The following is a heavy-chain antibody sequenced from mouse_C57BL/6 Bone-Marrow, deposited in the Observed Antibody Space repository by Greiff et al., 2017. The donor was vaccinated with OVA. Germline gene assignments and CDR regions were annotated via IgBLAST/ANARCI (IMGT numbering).Heavy chain of an antibody. J-gene: IGHJ3*01. CDR3: ARQLRAWFAY. CDR1: GFTFSSYT. Sequence: EVMLVESGGGLVKPGGSLKLSCAASGFTFSSYTMSWVRQTPEKRLEWVATISGGGGNTYYPDSVKGRFTISRDNAKNTLYLQMSSLRSEDTALYYCARQLRAWFAYWGQGTLVTVSA. D-gene: IGHD3-2*02. CDR2: ISGGGGNT. V-gene: IGHV5-9*01.